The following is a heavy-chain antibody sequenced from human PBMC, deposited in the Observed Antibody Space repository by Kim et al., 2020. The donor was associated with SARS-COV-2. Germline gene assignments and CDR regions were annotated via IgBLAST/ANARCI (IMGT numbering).Heavy chain of an antibody. D-gene: IGHD3-3*01. CDR1: GGSFSGYY. V-gene: IGHV4-34*01. Sequence: SETLSLTCAVYGGSFSGYYWSWIRQPPGKGLEWIGEINHSGSTNYNPSLKSRVTISVDTSKNQFSLKLSSVTAADTAVYYCARWKGVRITIFGPRYYYGMDVWGQGTTVTVSS. CDR2: INHSGST. J-gene: IGHJ6*02. CDR3: ARWKGVRITIFGPRYYYGMDV.